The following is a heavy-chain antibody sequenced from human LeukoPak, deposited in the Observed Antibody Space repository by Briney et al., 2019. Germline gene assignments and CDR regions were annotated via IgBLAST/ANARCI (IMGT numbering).Heavy chain of an antibody. CDR3: STNMLRGLHFDY. J-gene: IGHJ4*02. CDR2: VYHSGST. Sequence: SETLSLICTVSGASLSSHYWSWIRQPPGGGLEWIGHVYHSGSTSYNPSLESRVSISIDTSKNQFSLKPSSVTAADTAIYYCSTNMLRGLHFDYWGQGTLVAVSS. CDR1: GASLSSHY. V-gene: IGHV4-59*11. D-gene: IGHD3-10*01.